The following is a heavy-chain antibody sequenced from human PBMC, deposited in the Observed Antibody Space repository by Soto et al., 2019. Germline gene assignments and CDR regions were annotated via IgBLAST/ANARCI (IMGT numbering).Heavy chain of an antibody. CDR3: ATINWNYEAFDY. Sequence: QVQLQESGPGLLKPSQTLSLTCTVSGGSISSGGYYWSWIRQYPGKGLEWIGYIYHSGRTQYNPSLKSRVIISLDTSNNQFSLKLSSATAADTAVYYCATINWNYEAFDYWGQGTLVTVSS. CDR1: GGSISSGGYY. D-gene: IGHD1-7*01. J-gene: IGHJ4*02. CDR2: IYHSGRT. V-gene: IGHV4-31*03.